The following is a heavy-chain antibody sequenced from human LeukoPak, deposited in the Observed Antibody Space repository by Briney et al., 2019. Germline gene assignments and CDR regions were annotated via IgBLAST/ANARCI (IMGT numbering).Heavy chain of an antibody. CDR2: ISSGGSTI. V-gene: IGHV3-11*01. Sequence: PGGSLRLSCAVSGFTFSDYYMSWIRQAPGKGLEWVSYISSGGSTISHAESVKGRFTISRDNAENSLYLQINSLRAEDTAVYYCASRAAAGRCFDYWGQGTLVTVSS. D-gene: IGHD6-13*01. CDR1: GFTFSDYY. J-gene: IGHJ4*02. CDR3: ASRAAAGRCFDY.